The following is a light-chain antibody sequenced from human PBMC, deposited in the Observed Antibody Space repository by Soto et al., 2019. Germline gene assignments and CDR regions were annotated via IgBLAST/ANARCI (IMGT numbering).Light chain of an antibody. J-gene: IGKJ3*01. Sequence: DIQMTQSPSSLSASAGERVTVTCRASQSISNNLAWYQQKPGEVPKLLIYAASTLHAGVPSRFSGSGSGTDFTLTISSLQPEDVATYYWQKYNSAPLTFGPGTKVDI. CDR1: QSISNN. V-gene: IGKV1-27*01. CDR3: QKYNSAPLT. CDR2: AAS.